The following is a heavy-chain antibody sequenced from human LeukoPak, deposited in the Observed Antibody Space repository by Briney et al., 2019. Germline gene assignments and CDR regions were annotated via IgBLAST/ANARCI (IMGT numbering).Heavy chain of an antibody. Sequence: PSETLSLTCTVSGGSISSGSYYWSWIRQPAGKGLEWIGRIYTSGSTNYNPSLKSRVTISVDTSKNQFSLKLSSVTAADTAVYYCARDFRDGYNYVFDYWGQGTLVTVSS. D-gene: IGHD5-24*01. V-gene: IGHV4-61*02. J-gene: IGHJ4*02. CDR3: ARDFRDGYNYVFDY. CDR2: IYTSGST. CDR1: GGSISSGSYY.